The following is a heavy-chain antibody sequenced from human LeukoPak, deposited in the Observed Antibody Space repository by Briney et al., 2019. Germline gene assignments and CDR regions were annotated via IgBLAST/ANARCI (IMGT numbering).Heavy chain of an antibody. J-gene: IGHJ3*02. Sequence: GGSLRLSCAASGFTFDDYGMSWGRQAPGKGLEWGSGINWNGGSTGYADYVKGRFTISRDNAKNSLDLQMNSLRAEDTALYYCARGSRGSYYGAFDIWGQGTMVTVSS. CDR1: GFTFDDYG. CDR3: ARGSRGSYYGAFDI. D-gene: IGHD1-26*01. CDR2: INWNGGST. V-gene: IGHV3-20*04.